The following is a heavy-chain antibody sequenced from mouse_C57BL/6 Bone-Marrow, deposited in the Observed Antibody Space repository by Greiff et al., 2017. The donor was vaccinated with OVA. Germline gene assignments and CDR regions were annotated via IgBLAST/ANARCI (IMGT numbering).Heavy chain of an antibody. D-gene: IGHD2-2*01. CDR2: INPNNGGT. J-gene: IGHJ1*03. Sequence: VQLQQSGPELVKPGASVKIPCKASGYTFTDYNMDWVKQSHGKSLEWIGDINPNNGGTIYNQKFKGKATLTVDKSSSTAYMELRSLTSEDTAVYYCARGENGYGYNWYFDVWGTGTTVTVSS. CDR1: GYTFTDYN. CDR3: ARGENGYGYNWYFDV. V-gene: IGHV1-18*01.